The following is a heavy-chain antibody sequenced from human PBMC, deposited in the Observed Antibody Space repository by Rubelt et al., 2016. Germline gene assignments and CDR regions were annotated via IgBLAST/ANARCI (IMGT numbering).Heavy chain of an antibody. CDR1: GGTFSSYA. D-gene: IGHD3-22*01. Sequence: QVQLVQSGAEVKKPGSSVKVSCKASGGTFSSYAISWVRQAPGQGLEWMGGIIPIFGTANYAQKFQGRVTITADKSTRPAYMELSSLRSEDTAVYYCARDLVGVVITTHDAFDIWGQGTMVTVSS. CDR3: ARDLVGVVITTHDAFDI. CDR2: IIPIFGTA. V-gene: IGHV1-69*06. J-gene: IGHJ3*02.